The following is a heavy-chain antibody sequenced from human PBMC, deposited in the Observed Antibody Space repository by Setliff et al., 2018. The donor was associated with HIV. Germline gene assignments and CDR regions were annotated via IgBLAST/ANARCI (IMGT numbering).Heavy chain of an antibody. Sequence: ASVKVSCKASGYTFSRYAMHWVRQAPGQRLEWMGWINAGNGNTKYSQKFQGRVSIARDTSASTAYMELSSLRFEDMAVYYCARERDSSGYQFDPWGQGTLVTVSS. J-gene: IGHJ5*02. CDR3: ARERDSSGYQFDP. V-gene: IGHV1-3*03. CDR2: INAGNGNT. D-gene: IGHD3-22*01. CDR1: GYTFSRYA.